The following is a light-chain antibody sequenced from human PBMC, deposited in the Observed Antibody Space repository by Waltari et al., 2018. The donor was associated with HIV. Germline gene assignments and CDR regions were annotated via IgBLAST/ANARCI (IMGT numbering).Light chain of an antibody. Sequence: QSALTQPASVSGSPGQSITISCTGTSSAVGGSNYVSWYQQHPGKAPKLMIYEVSNRPSGVSNRFSGSKSGNTASLTISGLQAEDEADYYCSSYTSSSTQVFGGGTKLTVL. CDR3: SSYTSSSTQV. CDR2: EVS. J-gene: IGLJ2*01. CDR1: SSAVGGSNY. V-gene: IGLV2-14*01.